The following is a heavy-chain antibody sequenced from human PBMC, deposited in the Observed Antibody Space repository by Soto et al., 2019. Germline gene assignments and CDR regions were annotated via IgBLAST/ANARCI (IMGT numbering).Heavy chain of an antibody. Sequence: QVQLVESGGGVVQPGRSLRLSCAASGFSFTSCAMHWLRQAPGKGLEWVAVISYDGDSKHYADSVKGRFTISRDNSKDTVYLQMNSLGSEDTALYYCARDRYALAGPQYVNGLDVWGQGTTVTVS. CDR1: GFSFTSCA. V-gene: IGHV3-30-3*01. CDR3: ARDRYALAGPQYVNGLDV. CDR2: ISYDGDSK. J-gene: IGHJ6*02. D-gene: IGHD3-16*01.